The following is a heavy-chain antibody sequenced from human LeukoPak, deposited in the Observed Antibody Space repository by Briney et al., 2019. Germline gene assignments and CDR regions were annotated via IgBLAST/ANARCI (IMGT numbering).Heavy chain of an antibody. D-gene: IGHD2-15*01. CDR2: IYYGWST. CDR1: GGSISSYY. V-gene: IGHV4-59*01. J-gene: IGHJ4*02. Sequence: PSETLSLICTVSGGSISSYYWSWIRQPPGKGLEWIGYIYYGWSTVYNPSLKSRVTLSVDTSNNQFSLRLSSVTAADTAVYYCARDIGPKTGYCRGGSCYPAEGYFDYWGQGTLVTVSS. CDR3: ARDIGPKTGYCRGGSCYPAEGYFDY.